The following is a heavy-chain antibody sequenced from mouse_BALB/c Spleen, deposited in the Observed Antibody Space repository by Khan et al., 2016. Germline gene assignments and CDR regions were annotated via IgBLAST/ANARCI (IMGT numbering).Heavy chain of an antibody. J-gene: IGHJ4*01. CDR2: ISYSGSP. V-gene: IGHV3-2*02. CDR1: GYSITSDYA. D-gene: IGHD1-1*01. Sequence: EVELVESGPGLVKPSQSLSLTCTVTGYSITSDYAWNWIRQFPGNKLEWMGYISYSGSPSYNPSLKSRISITRETSNNQFFLQLNSVTSEDTATYYCARSDYGSKDVMDYWGQGSSVTVSS. CDR3: ARSDYGSKDVMDY.